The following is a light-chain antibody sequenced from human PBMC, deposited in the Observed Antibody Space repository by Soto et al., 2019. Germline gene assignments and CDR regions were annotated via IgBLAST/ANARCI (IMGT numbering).Light chain of an antibody. J-gene: IGLJ2*01. CDR2: EGS. CDR1: SSDVGNYHF. Sequence: QSALTQPASVSGSPGQSITISCTGTSSDVGNYHFVTWYQQHPGKAPKLMIYEGSKRPSGISNRFSGSKSGNTASLTISALQAEDDADYYCCSYAGSSTYVLFGGGTKLTVL. V-gene: IGLV2-23*01. CDR3: CSYAGSSTYVL.